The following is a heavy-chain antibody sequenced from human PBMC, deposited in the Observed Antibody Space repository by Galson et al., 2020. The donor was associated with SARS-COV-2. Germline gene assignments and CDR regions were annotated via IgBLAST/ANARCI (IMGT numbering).Heavy chain of an antibody. J-gene: IGHJ6*02. CDR3: AKAAALFWFGQTTGAAWMDV. CDR2: ISYEGSKK. Sequence: GGSLRLSCAASGFTINNYGMHWVRQAPGKGLEWVAVISYEGSKKSYVESVKGRFTISRDYSRNTLYLQMNDLNIEDTGVYYCAKAAALFWFGQTTGAAWMDVWGRGTAVTVFS. CDR1: GFTINNYG. V-gene: IGHV3-30*18. D-gene: IGHD3-10*01.